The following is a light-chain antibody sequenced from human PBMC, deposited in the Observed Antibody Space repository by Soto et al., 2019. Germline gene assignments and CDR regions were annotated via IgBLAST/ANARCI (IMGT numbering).Light chain of an antibody. CDR2: EVF. J-gene: IGLJ1*01. CDR3: SSYGGSNNI. V-gene: IGLV2-8*01. CDR1: SSDVGYYNY. Sequence: QSALTQPPSASGSPGQSVTISCTGTSSDVGYYNYVSWYQQHAGKAPKLMIYEVFKRPSGVPDRFPGSKSGNTASLTVSGLQAEDEADYYCSSYGGSNNIFGTGTKVTVL.